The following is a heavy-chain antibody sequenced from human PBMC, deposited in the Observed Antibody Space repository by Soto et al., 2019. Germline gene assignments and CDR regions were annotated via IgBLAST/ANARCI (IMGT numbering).Heavy chain of an antibody. V-gene: IGHV1-3*01. Sequence: ASVKVSCKASGYTFTSYAMHWVRQAPGQRLEWMGWINAGNGNTKYSQKFQGRVTITRDTSASTAYMGLSSLRSEDTAVYYCARGADSSGYYYTYYYGMDVWGQGTTVTVSS. CDR2: INAGNGNT. CDR3: ARGADSSGYYYTYYYGMDV. D-gene: IGHD3-22*01. CDR1: GYTFTSYA. J-gene: IGHJ6*02.